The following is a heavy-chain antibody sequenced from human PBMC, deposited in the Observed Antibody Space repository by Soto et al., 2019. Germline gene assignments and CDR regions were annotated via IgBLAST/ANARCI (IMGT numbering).Heavy chain of an antibody. CDR3: ARGRYGDY. D-gene: IGHD1-1*01. V-gene: IGHV1-18*01. Sequence: QVHLVQSGAEVKKPGASVKVSCQGSGYAFITYGITWVRQAPGQGLEWMGWISAHNGNTNYAQKLQGRVTVTRDTSTSTAYMELSSLRYDDTAVYYCARGRYGDYWGQGALVTVSS. CDR1: GYAFITYG. J-gene: IGHJ4*02. CDR2: ISAHNGNT.